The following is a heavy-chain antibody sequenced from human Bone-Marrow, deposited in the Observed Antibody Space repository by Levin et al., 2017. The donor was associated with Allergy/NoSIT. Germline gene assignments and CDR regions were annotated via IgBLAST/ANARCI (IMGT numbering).Heavy chain of an antibody. CDR3: ASVGVVDA. V-gene: IGHV4-59*02. D-gene: IGHD2-15*01. CDR2: FSDSGST. J-gene: IGHJ5*02. CDR1: GGSVSSYY. Sequence: SETLSLTCTVSGGSVSSYYWHWIRQPPGKGLEWIGYFSDSGSTNYNPSLQSRVTISEDTSKNQVSLRLSSVTPADSAIYYCASVGVVDAWGPGTLVTVSP.